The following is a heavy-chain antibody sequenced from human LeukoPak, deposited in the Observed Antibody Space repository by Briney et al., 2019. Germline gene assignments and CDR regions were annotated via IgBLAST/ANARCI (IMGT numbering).Heavy chain of an antibody. J-gene: IGHJ6*02. D-gene: IGHD4-23*01. CDR2: VYHTGHT. Sequence: SETLSLTCTVSGDSISGYYWSWIRQPPGKGLEWIGYVYHTGHTHYNPSLKSRVTISVDTSKNQFSLKLSSVTAADTAVYYCARGKSTVVTIYYYYGMDVWGQGTTVTVSS. CDR1: GDSISGYY. CDR3: ARGKSTVVTIYYYYGMDV. V-gene: IGHV4-59*12.